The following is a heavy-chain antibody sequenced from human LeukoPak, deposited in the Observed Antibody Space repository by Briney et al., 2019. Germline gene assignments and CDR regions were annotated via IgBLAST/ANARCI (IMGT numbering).Heavy chain of an antibody. Sequence: GGSLRLSCAASGFTFSAYAMSWVRQAPGKGLEWVLSISGGGGSTYYADSVKGRFTISRDNSKNTLYLQMKTLRAEDTAVYYCAKPPSTVTTQRDWFDPWGQGTLVTVSS. CDR1: GFTFSAYA. CDR3: AKPPSTVTTQRDWFDP. J-gene: IGHJ5*02. V-gene: IGHV3-23*01. D-gene: IGHD4-17*01. CDR2: ISGGGGST.